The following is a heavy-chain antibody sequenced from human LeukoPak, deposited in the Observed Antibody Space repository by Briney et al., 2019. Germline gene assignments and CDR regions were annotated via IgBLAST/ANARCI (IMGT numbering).Heavy chain of an antibody. Sequence: SETLSLTCAVCGGSSSGYYWSWIRQPPGKGLEWIGEINHSGSTNYNPSLKSRVTISVDTSKNQFSLKLSSVTAADTAVYYCARGLYYYDSSAYYGRFDYWGQGTLVTASS. D-gene: IGHD3-22*01. V-gene: IGHV4-34*01. J-gene: IGHJ4*02. CDR3: ARGLYYYDSSAYYGRFDY. CDR1: GGSSSGYY. CDR2: INHSGST.